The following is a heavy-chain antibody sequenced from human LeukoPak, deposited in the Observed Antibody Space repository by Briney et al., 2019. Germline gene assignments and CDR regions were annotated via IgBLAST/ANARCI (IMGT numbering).Heavy chain of an antibody. J-gene: IGHJ5*02. D-gene: IGHD3-3*01. V-gene: IGHV3-33*01. CDR3: AADGGAAPFDH. CDR1: GLTFSRYG. Sequence: PGRSLRLSCAASGLTFSRYGMHWVRQAPGKGLEWVAVIWSDGSNKDYGDSVKGRFTISRDNSKNTLYLQMNSLRDEDTAVYYCAADGGAAPFDHWGQGTLVTVSS. CDR2: IWSDGSNK.